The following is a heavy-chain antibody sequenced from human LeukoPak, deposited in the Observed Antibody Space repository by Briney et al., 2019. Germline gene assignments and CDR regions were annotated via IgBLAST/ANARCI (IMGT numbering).Heavy chain of an antibody. J-gene: IGHJ5*02. V-gene: IGHV3-64D*06. CDR1: GFTVTHYA. CDR3: YCRDDLPA. Sequence: PGGSLRLSCSASGFTVTHYAMHWVRQAPGKGLEYVSAVDANGRTTYYADSVEGRFTIFRDDSKNTLYLHMSSLRPEDTAIYYCYCRDDLPAWGQGTLVTISS. CDR2: VDANGRTT. D-gene: IGHD5-24*01.